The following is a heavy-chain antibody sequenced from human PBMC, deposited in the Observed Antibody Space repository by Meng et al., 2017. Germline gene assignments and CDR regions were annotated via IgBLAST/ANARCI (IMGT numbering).Heavy chain of an antibody. CDR3: ARASLTGYYYFDY. J-gene: IGHJ4*02. Sequence: GGFLRLSCAASGFTFDDYGMSWVRQAPGKGLEWVSGINWDGGSTGYADSVKGRFTISRDNAKNSLYLQMNSLGAEDTALYYCARASLTGYYYFDYWGQGTLVTVSS. CDR2: INWDGGST. D-gene: IGHD3-9*01. CDR1: GFTFDDYG. V-gene: IGHV3-20*04.